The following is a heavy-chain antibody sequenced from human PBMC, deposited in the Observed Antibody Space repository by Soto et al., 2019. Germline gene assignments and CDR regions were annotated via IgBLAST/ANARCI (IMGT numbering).Heavy chain of an antibody. CDR2: ILPIFGSP. D-gene: IGHD2-2*01. V-gene: IGHV1-69*01. CDR3: VFGDCTSTSCSYYFYGLDV. CDR1: GGSFRRYA. Sequence: QVQLVQSGAEVKKPGSSVKVSCKASGGSFRRYAISWVRQAPGQGLEWMGGILPIFGSPSHAQKFQGRATITADESTSTAYSELTSLTSEDTAMYYCVFGDCTSTSCSYYFYGLDVWGQGTTVTVSS. J-gene: IGHJ6*02.